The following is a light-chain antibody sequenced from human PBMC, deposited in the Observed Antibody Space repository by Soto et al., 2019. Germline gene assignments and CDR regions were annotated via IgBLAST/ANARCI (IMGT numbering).Light chain of an antibody. V-gene: IGLV3-21*04. J-gene: IGLJ3*02. CDR3: QVWDSSSDHRV. Sequence: SYELTQPPSVSVAPGKTATIPCGGNNIGSKSVHWYQQKPGQAPVLVIFYDRVRPSGIPERFSGSNSGNTATLTISRVEAGDEADYYCQVWDSSSDHRVFGGGPKLTVL. CDR1: NIGSKS. CDR2: YDR.